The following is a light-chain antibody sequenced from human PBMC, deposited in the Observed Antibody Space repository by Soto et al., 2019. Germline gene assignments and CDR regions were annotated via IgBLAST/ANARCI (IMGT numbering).Light chain of an antibody. CDR3: SSLTTSLTYV. V-gene: IGLV2-14*01. CDR1: SSDVGAYNY. CDR2: EVS. Sequence: QSALTQPASVSGSPGQSVAISCTGTSSDVGAYNYISWYQQHPGKAPKLLLSEVSNRPSGVSDRFSGSKSGNTASLTISGLQAEDEDDYYCSSLTTSLTYVFRTGTKVSXL. J-gene: IGLJ1*01.